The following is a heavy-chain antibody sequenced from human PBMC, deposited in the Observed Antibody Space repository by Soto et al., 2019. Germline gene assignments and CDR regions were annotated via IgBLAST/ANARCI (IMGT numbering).Heavy chain of an antibody. Sequence: QVQLVESGGGVVQPGRSLRLSCAASGFTFSSYAMHWVRQAPGKGLEWVAVISYDGSNKYYAYSVKGRFTIARDNSKNTLYLQMNSLRAEDTAVYYCGRVFVAVVTWWGPGYWGQGTLVTVSS. V-gene: IGHV3-30-3*01. D-gene: IGHD5-18*01. CDR2: ISYDGSNK. CDR1: GFTFSSYA. J-gene: IGHJ4*02. CDR3: GRVFVAVVTWWGPGY.